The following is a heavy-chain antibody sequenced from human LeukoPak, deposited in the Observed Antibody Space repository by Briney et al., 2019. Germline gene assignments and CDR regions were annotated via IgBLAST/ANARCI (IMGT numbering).Heavy chain of an antibody. D-gene: IGHD6-19*01. Sequence: GGSLRLSCAASGFTFDDYAMHWVRQALGKGLELVSLISGDGGSTYYADSVKGRFTISRDNSKNSLYLQMNSLRTEDTALYYCAKAIGSGRYYYYYGMDVWGQGTTVTVSS. CDR1: GFTFDDYA. CDR2: ISGDGGST. V-gene: IGHV3-43*02. CDR3: AKAIGSGRYYYYYGMDV. J-gene: IGHJ6*02.